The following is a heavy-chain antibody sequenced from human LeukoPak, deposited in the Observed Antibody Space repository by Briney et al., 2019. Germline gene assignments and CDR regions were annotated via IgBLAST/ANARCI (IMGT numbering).Heavy chain of an antibody. CDR2: INNDGSST. V-gene: IGHV3-74*01. D-gene: IGHD3-3*01. CDR3: ARVLDFWSGYYTD. CDR1: GFTFSSYW. J-gene: IGHJ4*02. Sequence: PGGSLRLSCAASGFTFSSYWMHWVRQASGKGLVWVSRINNDGSSTSYADSVKGRFTISRDNAKNTLYLQMNSLRAEDTAVYYCARVLDFWSGYYTDWGQGTLVTVAS.